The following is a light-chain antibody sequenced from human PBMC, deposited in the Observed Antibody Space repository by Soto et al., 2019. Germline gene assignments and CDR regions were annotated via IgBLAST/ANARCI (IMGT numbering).Light chain of an antibody. CDR3: QQYNSYSWT. J-gene: IGKJ1*01. CDR2: TAS. CDR1: QRISSW. V-gene: IGKV1-5*03. Sequence: IQRTQSLPTISASVGKRVTVTCRASQRISSWLAWYQQKEGKAPKLLIYTASSLESGVPSRFSGSGSGTEFTLTISSLQPDDFATYYCQQYNSYSWTFGQGTKVDIK.